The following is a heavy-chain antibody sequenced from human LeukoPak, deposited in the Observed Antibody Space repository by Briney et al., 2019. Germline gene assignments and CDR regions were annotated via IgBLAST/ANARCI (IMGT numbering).Heavy chain of an antibody. V-gene: IGHV3-11*04. CDR2: IRSSGSTI. Sequence: GGSLRLFCAASGFTFSDYYMSWIRQAPGKGLEWVSSIRSSGSTIYYADSAKGRFNISRHNGKNSLYLQMNSLIGEDTAIYYCSRAGFLITFGVGISWGQGTLVTVSS. CDR1: GFTFSDYY. J-gene: IGHJ5*02. D-gene: IGHD3-16*02. CDR3: SRAGFLITFGVGIS.